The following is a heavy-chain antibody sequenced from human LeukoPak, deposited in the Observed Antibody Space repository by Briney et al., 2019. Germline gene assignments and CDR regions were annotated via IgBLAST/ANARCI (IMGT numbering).Heavy chain of an antibody. CDR1: GFTFSDYY. Sequence: GGSLRLSCAASGFTFSDYYMSWIRQAPGKGLEWVSYISSSSSTIYYADSVKGRFTISRDNAKNSLYLQMNSLRAENTAVYYCARDRGSYNYHGMDVWGQGTTVTVSS. CDR3: ARDRGSYNYHGMDV. CDR2: ISSSSSTI. D-gene: IGHD1-26*01. J-gene: IGHJ6*02. V-gene: IGHV3-11*04.